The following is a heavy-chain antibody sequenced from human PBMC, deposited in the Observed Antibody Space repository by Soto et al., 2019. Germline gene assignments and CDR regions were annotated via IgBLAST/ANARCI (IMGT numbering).Heavy chain of an antibody. D-gene: IGHD2-21*02. J-gene: IGHJ4*02. CDR3: ARGGHVVVVTAALDY. CDR1: GDTFTDYY. V-gene: IGHV1-46*01. Sequence: QVQLMQSGAEVKKPGASVKVSCKASGDTFTDYYIHWVRQAPGQGLEWMGTVNPSGGHTTYAQHFLGRVTMTRDTSTSTLYMELTSLTSDDTAIYYCARGGHVVVVTAALDYWGQETLVIVSS. CDR2: VNPSGGHT.